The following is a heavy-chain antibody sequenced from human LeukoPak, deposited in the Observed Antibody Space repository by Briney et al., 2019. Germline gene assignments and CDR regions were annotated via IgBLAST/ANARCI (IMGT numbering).Heavy chain of an antibody. CDR3: ARRFDS. CDR2: IISSGSAI. CDR1: GFSISAFE. J-gene: IGHJ4*02. Sequence: GGSLRLSCTVSGFSISAFEMNWVRQAPGKGLEWVSQIISSGSAIYYADSVKGRFTLSRDNAKNSLYLQMSSLRVEDTAVYCCARRFDSWGQGTLVTVSS. V-gene: IGHV3-48*03.